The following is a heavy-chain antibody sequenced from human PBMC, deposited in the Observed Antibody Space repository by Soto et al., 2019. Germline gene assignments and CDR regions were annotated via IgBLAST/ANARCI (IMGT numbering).Heavy chain of an antibody. CDR3: ARSPPGDYDILPGTTYNWFDP. CDR2: INPSGGST. Sequence: ASVKVSCKASGYTFTSYYMHWVRQAPGQGLEWMGIINPSGGSTSYAQKFQGRVTMTRDTSTSTVYMELSSLRSEDTAVYYCARSPPGDYDILPGTTYNWFDPWGQGTLVTVSS. CDR1: GYTFTSYY. J-gene: IGHJ5*02. V-gene: IGHV1-46*03. D-gene: IGHD3-9*01.